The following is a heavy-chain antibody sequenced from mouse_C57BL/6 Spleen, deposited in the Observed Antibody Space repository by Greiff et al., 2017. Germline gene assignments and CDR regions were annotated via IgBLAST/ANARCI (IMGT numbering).Heavy chain of an antibody. D-gene: IGHD1-1*01. CDR1: GYSFTGYY. CDR3: ARKVGYYGSHWYFDV. Sequence: VQLQQSGPELVKPGASVKISCKASGYSFTGYYLNWVTQSHEKSLEWIGEINPNNGGPSYNQKFKGKATLTVEKSSSTAYMELRSLTSEDAAVYYCARKVGYYGSHWYFDVWRTGTTVTVSS. CDR2: INPNNGGP. V-gene: IGHV1-42*01. J-gene: IGHJ1*03.